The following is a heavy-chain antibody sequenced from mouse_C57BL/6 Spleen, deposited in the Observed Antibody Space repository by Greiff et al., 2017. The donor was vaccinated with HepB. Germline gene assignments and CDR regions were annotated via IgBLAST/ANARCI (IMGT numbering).Heavy chain of an antibody. CDR3: ARVTMGRGYWYFDV. CDR2: IYPGDGDT. J-gene: IGHJ1*03. D-gene: IGHD1-1*02. Sequence: VHLVESGPELVKPGASVKISCKASGYAFSSSWMNWVKQRPGKGLEWIGRIYPGDGDTNYNGKFKGKATLTADKSSSTAYMQLSSLTSEDSAVYFCARVTMGRGYWYFDVWGTGTTVTVSS. V-gene: IGHV1-82*01. CDR1: GYAFSSSW.